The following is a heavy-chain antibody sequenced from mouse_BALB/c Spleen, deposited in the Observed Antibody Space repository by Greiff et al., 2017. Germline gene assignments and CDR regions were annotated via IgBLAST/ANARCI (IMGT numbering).Heavy chain of an antibody. V-gene: IGHV2-6-7*01. Sequence: VKLMESGPGLVAPSQSLSITCTVSGFSLTGYGVNWVRQPPGKGLEWLGMIWGDGSTDYNSALKSRLSISKDNSKSQVFLNMNSLQTDDTARYYCARDGDYGSIRFAYWGQGTLVTVSA. CDR2: IWGDGST. CDR1: GFSLTGYG. J-gene: IGHJ3*01. D-gene: IGHD1-1*01. CDR3: ARDGDYGSIRFAY.